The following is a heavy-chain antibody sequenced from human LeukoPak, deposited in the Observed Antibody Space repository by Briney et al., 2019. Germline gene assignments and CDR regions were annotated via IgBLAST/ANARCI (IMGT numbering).Heavy chain of an antibody. V-gene: IGHV3-21*01. D-gene: IGHD2-2*01. Sequence: GGSLRLSCAASGFTFDSYSMNWVHQAPGKGLEWVSSISSSSNYIYYADSVKGQFTISRDNAKNSLYLQMNSLRAEDTAVYYCARDYLVVPAAMWWFDPWGQGTLVTVSS. J-gene: IGHJ5*02. CDR1: GFTFDSYS. CDR3: ARDYLVVPAAMWWFDP. CDR2: ISSSSNYI.